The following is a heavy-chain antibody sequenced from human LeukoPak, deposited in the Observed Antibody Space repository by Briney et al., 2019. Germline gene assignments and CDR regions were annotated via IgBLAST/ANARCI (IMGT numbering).Heavy chain of an antibody. V-gene: IGHV5-10-1*01. CDR3: ASHSSGWYGH. Sequence: GGSLRLSCKGSGYSFTTYWISWVRQMPGKGLEWMGRIDPSDSYANYSPSFQGHVTISADKSISTAYLQWSSLKASDTAMYYCASHSSGWYGHWGQGTLVTVSS. CDR2: IDPSDSYA. J-gene: IGHJ5*02. CDR1: GYSFTTYW. D-gene: IGHD6-25*01.